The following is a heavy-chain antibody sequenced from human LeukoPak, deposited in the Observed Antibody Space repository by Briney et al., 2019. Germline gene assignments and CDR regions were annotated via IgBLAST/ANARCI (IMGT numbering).Heavy chain of an antibody. CDR1: GGSISSSNW. V-gene: IGHV4-4*02. D-gene: IGHD3-22*01. J-gene: IGHJ5*02. CDR2: IYHSGST. Sequence: SETLSLTCAVSGGSISSSNWWSWVRQPPGKGLEWIGEIYHSGSTNYNPSLKSRVTISVDKSKNQFSLKLSSVTAADTAVYYCARRGFSGSSGPHLPWGQGTLVTVSS. CDR3: ARRGFSGSSGPHLP.